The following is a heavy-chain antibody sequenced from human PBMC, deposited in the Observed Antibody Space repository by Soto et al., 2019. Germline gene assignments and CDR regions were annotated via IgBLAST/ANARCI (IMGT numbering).Heavy chain of an antibody. CDR3: ARRPRYSNYFDY. CDR2: IYWNDDK. J-gene: IGHJ4*02. D-gene: IGHD4-4*01. Sequence: QNTLKETGPTLVKPTQTLTLTCTFSGFSLSTSGVGVGWIRQPPGKALEWLALIYWNDDKRYSPSLKSRLTIAKDTSQNQVVLKMTNMDPVDTATYFCARRPRYSNYFDYWGQGTLVTVSS. CDR1: GFSLSTSGVG. V-gene: IGHV2-5*01.